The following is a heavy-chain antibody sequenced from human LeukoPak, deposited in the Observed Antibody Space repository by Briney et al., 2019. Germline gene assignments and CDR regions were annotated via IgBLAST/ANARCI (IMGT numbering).Heavy chain of an antibody. CDR1: GFTFSTYT. CDR2: ISGSGGNT. CDR3: AKAAFSRTSYFDY. V-gene: IGHV3-23*01. D-gene: IGHD3-3*02. J-gene: IGHJ4*02. Sequence: GGSLRLSCAASGFTFSTYTMSWVRQAPGKGLEWVSAISGSGGNTYYADSVKGRFTIYRDNSKNTLYLQMDRLRADDTAVYYCAKAAFSRTSYFDYWGQGTLVTASS.